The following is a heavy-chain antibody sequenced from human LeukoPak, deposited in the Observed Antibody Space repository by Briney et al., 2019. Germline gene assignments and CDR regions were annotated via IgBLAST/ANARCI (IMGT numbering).Heavy chain of an antibody. CDR3: AREVPFRSSWSNGWFDP. CDR2: ISAYNGNT. CDR1: GYTFTSYG. V-gene: IGHV1-18*01. J-gene: IGHJ5*02. Sequence: GASVKVSCKASGYTFTSYGISWVRQAPGQGLEWMGWISAYNGNTNYAQKFQGRVTMTRDTSISTAYMELSRLRSDDTAVYYCAREVPFRSSWSNGWFDPWGQGTLVTVSS. D-gene: IGHD6-13*01.